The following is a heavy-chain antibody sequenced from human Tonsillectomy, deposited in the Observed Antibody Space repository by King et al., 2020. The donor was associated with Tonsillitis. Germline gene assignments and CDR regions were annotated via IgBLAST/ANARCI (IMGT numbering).Heavy chain of an antibody. CDR2: ISGSGDST. Sequence: VQLVESGGGLVQPGGSLRLSCAASGFTFSSYAMSWVRQAPGKGLEWVSAISGSGDSTNYADSVKGRFTISRDNSKNTLYLQMNSLRAEDTAVYYCAKDISSSWYGYYFDYWDQGTLVTVSS. CDR3: AKDISSSWYGYYFDY. V-gene: IGHV3-23*04. D-gene: IGHD6-13*01. J-gene: IGHJ4*02. CDR1: GFTFSSYA.